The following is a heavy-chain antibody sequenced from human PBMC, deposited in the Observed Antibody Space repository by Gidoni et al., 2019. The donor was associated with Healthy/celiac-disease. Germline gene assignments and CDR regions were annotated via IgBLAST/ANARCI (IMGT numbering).Heavy chain of an antibody. CDR1: GGSISSSSYY. Sequence: QLQLQASGPGLVKPSETLSLTCTVSGGSISSSSYYWGWTRQPPGKGLEWIGSIYYGGSTYYNPSLKSRVTISVDTSKNQFSLKLSSVTAADTAVYYCASYSSSGYYYYYGMDVWGQGTTVTVSS. CDR3: ASYSSSGYYYYYGMDV. D-gene: IGHD6-6*01. V-gene: IGHV4-39*07. J-gene: IGHJ6*02. CDR2: IYYGGST.